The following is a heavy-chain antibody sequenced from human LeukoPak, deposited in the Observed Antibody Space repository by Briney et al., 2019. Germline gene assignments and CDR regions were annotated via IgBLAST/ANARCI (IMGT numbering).Heavy chain of an antibody. CDR1: GYSFNTYG. J-gene: IGHJ5*02. D-gene: IGHD2-2*01. CDR3: ARDYQLLLLWDCFDP. CDR2: VSADNGET. Sequence: ASVKVSCKASGYSFNTYGISWVRQAPGQGLEWMGWVSADNGETNYAQKFQGRVTMTTDTSTSTAYMELRSLRSDDTSVYYCARDYQLLLLWDCFDPWGQGTLVSVSS. V-gene: IGHV1-18*01.